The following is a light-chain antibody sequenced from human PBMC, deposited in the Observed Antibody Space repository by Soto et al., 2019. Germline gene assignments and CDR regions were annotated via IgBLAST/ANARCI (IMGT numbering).Light chain of an antibody. CDR3: CSYAGNGYV. CDR2: EVT. V-gene: IGLV2-23*02. J-gene: IGLJ1*01. Sequence: QSALTQPASVSGSPGQSITISCTGTPSNVGGYNLVSWYQQHPLRAPELIIYEVTQRPSGVPARFSGSKSGNTASLTISGLQADEEADYYCCSYAGNGYVFGTGTKQTVL. CDR1: PSNVGGYNL.